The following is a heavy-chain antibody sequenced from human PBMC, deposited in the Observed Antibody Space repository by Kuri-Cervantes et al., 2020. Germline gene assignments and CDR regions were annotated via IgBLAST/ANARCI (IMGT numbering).Heavy chain of an antibody. D-gene: IGHD4-23*01. CDR3: ARDRGDYGGNSLSFYYGMDV. CDR2: ISWNSARI. Sequence: SLKISCAASGFTFDDYGMHWVRQAPGKGLEWVSGISWNSARIGYADSVKGRFTISRDNGKNSLYLQMNSLRAEDTALYYCARDRGDYGGNSLSFYYGMDVWGQGTTVTVSS. J-gene: IGHJ6*02. CDR1: GFTFDDYG. V-gene: IGHV3-9*01.